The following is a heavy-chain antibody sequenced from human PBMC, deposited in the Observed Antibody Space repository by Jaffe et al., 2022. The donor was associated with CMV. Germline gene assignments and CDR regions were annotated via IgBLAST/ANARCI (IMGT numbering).Heavy chain of an antibody. D-gene: IGHD2-15*01. CDR1: GGSISSYY. J-gene: IGHJ4*02. CDR2: IYTSGST. Sequence: QVQLQESGPGLVKPSETLSLTCTVSGGSISSYYWSWIRQPAGKGLEWIGRIYTSGSTNYNPSLKSRVTMSVDTSKNQFSLKLSSVTAADTAVYYCARVASYCSGGSCYLAPYYFDYWGQGTLVTVSS. V-gene: IGHV4-4*07. CDR3: ARVASYCSGGSCYLAPYYFDY.